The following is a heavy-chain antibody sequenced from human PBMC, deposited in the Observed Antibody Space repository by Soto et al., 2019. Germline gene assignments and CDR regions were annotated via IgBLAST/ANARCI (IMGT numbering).Heavy chain of an antibody. D-gene: IGHD3-3*01. J-gene: IGHJ4*02. V-gene: IGHV4-34*01. Sequence: QVHLQQWGAGQLKPSETLSLTCAIYGGSFNGFYWSWLRQPPGKGLEWLGEINHSGSTSYNPSLKSRVTISVDTSKNLFSMKLSSVTAADPAVYYCATLPGDFWIGYYRYFDYWGQGTLVTFSS. CDR1: GGSFNGFY. CDR2: INHSGST. CDR3: ATLPGDFWIGYYRYFDY.